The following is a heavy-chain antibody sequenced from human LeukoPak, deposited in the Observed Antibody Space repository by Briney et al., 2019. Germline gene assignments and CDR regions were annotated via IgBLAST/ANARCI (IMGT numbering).Heavy chain of an antibody. V-gene: IGHV3-30*02. CDR1: GFTFRSYG. J-gene: IGHJ4*02. CDR2: IRYDGSKT. Sequence: PGGSLRLSCAASGFTFRSYGMHWVRQAPDKGLEWVAFIRYDGSKTYYADSVKGRFTISRDNSKNTLYLQMNSLRAEDTALYYCAQVTISSSSSGTLTYWGQGTLVTVSS. D-gene: IGHD6-6*01. CDR3: AQVTISSSSSGTLTY.